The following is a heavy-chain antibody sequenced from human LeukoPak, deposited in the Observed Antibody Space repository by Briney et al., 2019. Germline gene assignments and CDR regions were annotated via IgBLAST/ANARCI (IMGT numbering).Heavy chain of an antibody. CDR3: ARAHRGYDYELYYYYYYMDV. Sequence: SETLSLTCTVSGGSISTFYWSWIRQPPGKGLDWIGYMHYSGSSNYNPSLKSRVTISLDTSENQVSLKLTSVTPADSAMYYCARAHRGYDYELYYYYYYMDVWGKGTTVTVSS. CDR2: MHYSGSS. V-gene: IGHV4-59*01. CDR1: GGSISTFY. J-gene: IGHJ6*03. D-gene: IGHD5-12*01.